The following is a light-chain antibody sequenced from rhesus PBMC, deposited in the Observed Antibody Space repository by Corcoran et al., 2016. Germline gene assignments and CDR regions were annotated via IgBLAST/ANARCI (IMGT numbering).Light chain of an antibody. CDR2: KAS. J-gene: IGKJ3*01. Sequence: DIQMTQSPSSLSASVGDRVTITCRASQGISSWLAWDPPKTSQAPKILIYKASRLQMGVPSRFSDSGSWTDFPLTVSRLQPEDFATYYCQQYNSAPFTFGPGTKLDIK. V-gene: IGKV1-21*01. CDR1: QGISSW. CDR3: QQYNSAPFT.